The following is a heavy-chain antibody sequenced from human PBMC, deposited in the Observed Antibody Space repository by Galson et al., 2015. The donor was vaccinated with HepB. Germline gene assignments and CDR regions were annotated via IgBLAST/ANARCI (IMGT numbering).Heavy chain of an antibody. CDR3: ARAVYYDFWNGFGP. Sequence: ETLSLTCAVYGGSLSNHYWSWIRQSPGKGLEWIGEINHSGSTNYNPSLKNRVSISVDTFKNRFSLKLSSVTAADTAVYYCARAVYYDFWNGFGPWGQGTLVTVSS. J-gene: IGHJ5*02. D-gene: IGHD3-3*01. V-gene: IGHV4-34*01. CDR1: GGSLSNHY. CDR2: INHSGST.